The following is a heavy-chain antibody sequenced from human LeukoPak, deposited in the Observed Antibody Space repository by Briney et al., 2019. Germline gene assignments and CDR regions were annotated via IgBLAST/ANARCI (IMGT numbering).Heavy chain of an antibody. Sequence: SETLSLTCTVSGGSISSYYWSWVRQPPGKGLEGIGYIYYSGSTNYNPSLKSRVTISVDTSKNQFSLKLSSVTAADTAVYYCARRDTAMVIFDYWGQGTLVTVSS. V-gene: IGHV4-59*08. CDR3: ARRDTAMVIFDY. CDR1: GGSISSYY. D-gene: IGHD5-18*01. J-gene: IGHJ4*02. CDR2: IYYSGST.